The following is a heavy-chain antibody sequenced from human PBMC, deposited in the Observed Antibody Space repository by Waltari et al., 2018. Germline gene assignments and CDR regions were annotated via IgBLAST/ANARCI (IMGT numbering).Heavy chain of an antibody. V-gene: IGHV4-39*07. J-gene: IGHJ4*02. CDR3: ALRPYYDFWSGYYSYFDY. CDR2: IYYSGST. Sequence: QLQLQESGPGLVKPSETLSLTCTVSGGSISSSSYYWGWIRQPPGKGLEWIGSIYYSGSTYYNPSLKSRVTISVDTSKNQFSLKLSSVTAADTAMYYCALRPYYDFWSGYYSYFDYWGQGTLVTVSS. CDR1: GGSISSSSYY. D-gene: IGHD3-3*01.